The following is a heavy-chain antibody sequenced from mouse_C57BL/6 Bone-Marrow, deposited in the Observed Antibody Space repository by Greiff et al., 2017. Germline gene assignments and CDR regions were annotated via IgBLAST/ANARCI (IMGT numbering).Heavy chain of an antibody. CDR1: GYTFTSYW. Sequence: QVQLQQPGAELVKPGASVKLSCKASGYTFTSYWMHWVKQRPGQGLEWIGMIHPNSGSTNYNEKFKNKATLTVDKSSSTAYMQLSSLTSEDSAVYYCAREGIYYDYDGRYYYAMDYWGQGTSVTVSS. CDR3: AREGIYYDYDGRYYYAMDY. D-gene: IGHD2-4*01. J-gene: IGHJ4*01. CDR2: IHPNSGST. V-gene: IGHV1-64*01.